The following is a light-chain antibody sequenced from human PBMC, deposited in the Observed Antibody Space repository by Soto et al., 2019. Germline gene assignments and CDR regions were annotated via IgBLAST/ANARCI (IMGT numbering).Light chain of an antibody. V-gene: IGLV1-51*01. CDR1: ASNNGNNS. Sequence: QSVLMPPPSVSAAPGQSVTISCSGSASNNGNNSVSWYQQLPGAAPKLLIYDDNNRPSGIPDRFSGSKSGTSATLGITGLQTGDEADYYCGTWDTSLPACVFGPGTKV. J-gene: IGLJ1*01. CDR2: DDN. CDR3: GTWDTSLPACV.